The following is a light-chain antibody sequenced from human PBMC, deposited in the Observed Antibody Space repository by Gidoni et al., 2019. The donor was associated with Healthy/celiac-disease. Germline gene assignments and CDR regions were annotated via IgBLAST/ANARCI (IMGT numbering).Light chain of an antibody. V-gene: IGKV1-5*03. CDR1: QSISSW. Sequence: DIQMTQSPSTRSASVGDRVTITCRASQSISSWLAWYHLKPGKAPKLLIYKASSLESGVPSRFSGSGSGTEFTLTISSLQPDDFATYYCQQYNSYWTFGQGTKVEIK. J-gene: IGKJ1*01. CDR3: QQYNSYWT. CDR2: KAS.